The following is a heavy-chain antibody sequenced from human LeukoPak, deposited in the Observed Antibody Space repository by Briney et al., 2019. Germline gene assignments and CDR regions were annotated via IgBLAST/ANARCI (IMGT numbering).Heavy chain of an antibody. Sequence: ASVRVSCKVSGYTLTELSLHWVRQAAGKGLEWMGGFEPEDGERVYAQTFQGRVAMTEDTSTDTAYMELSSLTSEDTAVYYCVTLGGGVPIAIVDYWGQGHLVTVSS. V-gene: IGHV1-24*01. CDR1: GYTLTELS. J-gene: IGHJ4*02. D-gene: IGHD3-16*01. CDR2: FEPEDGER. CDR3: VTLGGGVPIAIVDY.